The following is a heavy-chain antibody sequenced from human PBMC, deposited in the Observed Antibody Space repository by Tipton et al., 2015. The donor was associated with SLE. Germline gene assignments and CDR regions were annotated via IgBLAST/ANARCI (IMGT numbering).Heavy chain of an antibody. Sequence: TLSLTCTVSGASISSYYWSWIRQPPGKGLEWIGEINHSGSTNYNPSLKSRVTISVDTSKNQFSLKLSSVTAADTAVYYCASPGSSTPGPYFQHWDQGTLVNVSS. CDR1: GASISSYY. CDR2: INHSGST. CDR3: ASPGSSTPGPYFQH. J-gene: IGHJ1*01. D-gene: IGHD6-13*01. V-gene: IGHV4-34*01.